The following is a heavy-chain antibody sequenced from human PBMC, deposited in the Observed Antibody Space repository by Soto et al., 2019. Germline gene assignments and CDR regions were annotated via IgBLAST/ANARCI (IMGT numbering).Heavy chain of an antibody. CDR1: GYAFTTYG. Sequence: QVHLVQSGSEVKKPGASVKVSCQGSGYAFTTYGITWVRQAPGQGLEWMGWISAHNGNTNYAQKLQGRVTVTRDTSTSTAYMELRSLRYAVTAVYYCARGRYGEYWGQGALVTVSS. CDR3: ARGRYGEY. D-gene: IGHD3-10*01. V-gene: IGHV1-18*01. CDR2: ISAHNGNT. J-gene: IGHJ4*02.